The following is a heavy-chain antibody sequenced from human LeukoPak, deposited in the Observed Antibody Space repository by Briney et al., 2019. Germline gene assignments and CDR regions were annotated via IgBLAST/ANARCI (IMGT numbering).Heavy chain of an antibody. CDR1: GFTFNNNV. CDR2: IDGGGLTT. CDR3: AKRGVGTSNAYFDY. D-gene: IGHD1-26*01. V-gene: IGHV3-23*01. Sequence: GGSLRLSCAASGFTFNNNVMNWVRQTPGKGLEWVSVIDGGGLTTYYADSVKGRFAISRDNSKNTLYLQMNSLRTEDTAVYYCAKRGVGTSNAYFDYWGQGTLVAVSS. J-gene: IGHJ4*02.